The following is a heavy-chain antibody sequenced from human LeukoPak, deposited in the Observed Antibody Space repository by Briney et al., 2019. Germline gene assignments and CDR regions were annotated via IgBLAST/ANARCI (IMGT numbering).Heavy chain of an antibody. CDR1: GFTFSNYW. Sequence: GGSLRLSCAASGFTFSNYWMTWVRQTPGKGLEWVANIKQGGSERYYLDSVKGRFTISRDNPKNSLFLQMNSLRAEDTAVYYCAREKWERHHCGVDVWGQGTTVTVSS. V-gene: IGHV3-7*03. D-gene: IGHD1-26*01. CDR2: IKQGGSER. CDR3: AREKWERHHCGVDV. J-gene: IGHJ6*02.